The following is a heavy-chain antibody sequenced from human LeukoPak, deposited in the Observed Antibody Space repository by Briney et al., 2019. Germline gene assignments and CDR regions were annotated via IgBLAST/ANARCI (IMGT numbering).Heavy chain of an antibody. CDR2: ISYDGSNK. CDR1: GFTFSSYG. Sequence: PGGSLRLSCAASGFTFSSYGMHWVHQAPGKGLEWVAVISYDGSNKYYADSVKGRFTISRDNSKNTLYLQMNSLRAEDTAVYYCANLYYDILTGYYNVPDAFDIWGQGTMVTVSS. V-gene: IGHV3-30*18. D-gene: IGHD3-9*01. J-gene: IGHJ3*02. CDR3: ANLYYDILTGYYNVPDAFDI.